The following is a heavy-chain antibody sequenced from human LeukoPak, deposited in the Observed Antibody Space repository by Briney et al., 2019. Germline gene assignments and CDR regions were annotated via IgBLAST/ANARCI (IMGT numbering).Heavy chain of an antibody. CDR3: ARVSGSYRGPNDY. D-gene: IGHD1-26*01. V-gene: IGHV1-2*02. J-gene: IGHJ4*02. CDR1: GYTFTGYY. Sequence: ASVKVSCKASGYTFTGYYMHWVRQAPGQGLEWMGWINPNSGVTNYAQKLQGRVTMTTDTSTSTAYMELRSLRSDDTAVYYCARVSGSYRGPNDYWGQGTLVTVSS. CDR2: INPNSGVT.